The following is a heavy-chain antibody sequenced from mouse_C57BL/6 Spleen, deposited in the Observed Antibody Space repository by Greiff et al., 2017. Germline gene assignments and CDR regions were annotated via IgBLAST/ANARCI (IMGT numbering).Heavy chain of an antibody. Sequence: VQGVESGPGLVQPSQSLSITCTVSGFSLTSYGVHWIRQSPGKGLEWLGVIWSGGSTDYNAAFISRLSISKDNSKSQVFFKMNSLQADDTAIYYCARDYDGRPWFAYWGQGTLVTVSA. J-gene: IGHJ3*01. D-gene: IGHD2-4*01. CDR2: IWSGGST. CDR1: GFSLTSYG. CDR3: ARDYDGRPWFAY. V-gene: IGHV2-2*01.